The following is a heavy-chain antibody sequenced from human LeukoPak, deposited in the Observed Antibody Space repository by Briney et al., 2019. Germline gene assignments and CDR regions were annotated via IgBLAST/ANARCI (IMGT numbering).Heavy chain of an antibody. CDR3: ARDIVVVPAAIMNAFDL. D-gene: IGHD2-2*02. J-gene: IGHJ3*01. Sequence: SGGSLRLSCAASGFSFSTYVMNWVRQAPGKGLEWVSSIGNTRSYIFYADSVKGRFTISRDNARNSLYLQMNSLRAEDTAVYYCARDIVVVPAAIMNAFDLWGQGTMVTVSS. CDR2: IGNTRSYI. V-gene: IGHV3-21*01. CDR1: GFSFSTYV.